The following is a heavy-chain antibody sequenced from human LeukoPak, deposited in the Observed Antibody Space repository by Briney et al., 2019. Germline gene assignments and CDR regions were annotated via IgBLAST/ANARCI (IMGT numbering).Heavy chain of an antibody. CDR1: GGSVSTYY. CDR2: IYYSGST. Sequence: SETLSLTCTVSGGSVSTYYWTWIRQPPGKGLEWIGYIYYSGSTNYNPSLKSRVTISVDTSKNQFSLKLSSVTAADTAVYYCARERVPYSGSTGDFDYWGQGTLVTVSS. V-gene: IGHV4-59*02. J-gene: IGHJ4*02. CDR3: ARERVPYSGSTGDFDY. D-gene: IGHD1-26*01.